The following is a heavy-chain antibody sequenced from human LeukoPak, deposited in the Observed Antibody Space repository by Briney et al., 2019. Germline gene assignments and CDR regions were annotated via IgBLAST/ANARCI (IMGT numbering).Heavy chain of an antibody. CDR1: GGSISSYY. CDR2: IYYSGST. D-gene: IGHD5-18*01. CDR3: AREGYSYGLDY. V-gene: IGHV4-59*01. Sequence: SETLSLTCTVSGGSISSYYWSWIRQPPGKGLEWIGYIYYSGSTNHNPSLKSRVTISVDTSKNQFSLKLSSVTAADTAVYYCAREGYSYGLDYWGQGTLVTVSS. J-gene: IGHJ4*02.